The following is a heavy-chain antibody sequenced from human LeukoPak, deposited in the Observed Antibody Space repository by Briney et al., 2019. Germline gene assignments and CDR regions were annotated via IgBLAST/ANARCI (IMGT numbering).Heavy chain of an antibody. CDR2: ISSSGSTI. V-gene: IGHV3-48*03. D-gene: IGHD5-24*01. CDR1: GFTFSSYE. Sequence: GGSLRLSCAASGFTFSSYEMNWVLQAPGKGLEWVSYISSSGSTIYYADSVKGRFTISRDNAKNSLYLQMNSLRAEDTAVYYCARSRWLQLDFDYWGQGTLVTVSS. J-gene: IGHJ4*02. CDR3: ARSRWLQLDFDY.